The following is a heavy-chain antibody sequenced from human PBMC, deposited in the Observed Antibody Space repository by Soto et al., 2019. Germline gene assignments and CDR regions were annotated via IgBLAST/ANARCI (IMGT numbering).Heavy chain of an antibody. D-gene: IGHD2-2*01. Sequence: GGSLRLSCAASGFTFSSYAMSWVRQAPGKGLEWVSAISGSGGSTYYADSVKGRFTISRDNSKNTLYLQMNGLRAEDTAVYYCAIYQPRTDHHHAFDIWGQGTMVTVSS. CDR3: AIYQPRTDHHHAFDI. V-gene: IGHV3-23*01. J-gene: IGHJ3*02. CDR1: GFTFSSYA. CDR2: ISGSGGST.